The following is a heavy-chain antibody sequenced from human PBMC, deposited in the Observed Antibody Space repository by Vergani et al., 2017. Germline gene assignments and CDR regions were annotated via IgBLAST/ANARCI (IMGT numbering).Heavy chain of an antibody. CDR2: INHSGST. J-gene: IGHJ4*02. V-gene: IGHV4-34*01. Sequence: QVQLQESGPGLVKPSETLSLTCAVYGGSFSGYYWSWIRQPPGKGLEWIGEINHSGSTNYNPSLKSRVTISVDTSKNQFSLKLSSVTAADTAVYYCARGRGTTVNYWGQGTLVTVSS. CDR3: ARGRGTTVNY. D-gene: IGHD4-17*01. CDR1: GGSFSGYY.